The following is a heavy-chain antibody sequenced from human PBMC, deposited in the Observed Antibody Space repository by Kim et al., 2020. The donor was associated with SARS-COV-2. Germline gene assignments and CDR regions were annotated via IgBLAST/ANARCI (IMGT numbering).Heavy chain of an antibody. Sequence: GGSLRLSCAASGFTFSSYWMSWVRQAPGKWLEWVANIKQDGSEKYYVDSVKGRFTISRDNAKNSLYLQMNSLRAEDTAVYYCARSPSSPDDYSNYIQDYGVDVLGQGTTVTVPS. J-gene: IGHJ6*02. V-gene: IGHV3-7*03. CDR3: ARSPSSPDDYSNYIQDYGVDV. CDR2: IKQDGSEK. CDR1: GFTFSSYW. D-gene: IGHD4-4*01.